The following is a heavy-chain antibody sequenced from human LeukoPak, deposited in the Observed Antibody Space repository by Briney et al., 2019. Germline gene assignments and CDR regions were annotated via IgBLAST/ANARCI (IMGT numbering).Heavy chain of an antibody. CDR3: AKGAYDASNFYGMDV. V-gene: IGHV3-30*18. D-gene: IGHD3-22*01. Sequence: GRSLRLSCAGSGFTFSAFGMHWVRQAPGKGLEWVTLISYDGSNRYYADSVKGRFTISRDNSKNTLYLQMNSLRPEDTAVYYCAKGAYDASNFYGMDVWGQGATVTVSS. J-gene: IGHJ6*02. CDR2: ISYDGSNR. CDR1: GFTFSAFG.